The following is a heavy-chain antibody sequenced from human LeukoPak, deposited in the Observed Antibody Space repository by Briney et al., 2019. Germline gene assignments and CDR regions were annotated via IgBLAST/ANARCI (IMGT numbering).Heavy chain of an antibody. J-gene: IGHJ4*02. CDR1: GGSISSSSYY. CDR2: IYYSGST. D-gene: IGHD3-22*01. V-gene: IGHV4-39*07. Sequence: SETLSLTCTASGGSISSSSYYWGWIRQPPGKGLEWIGSIYYSGSTYYNPSLKSRVTISVDTSKNQFSLKLSSVTAADTAVYYCASNPSRGYYDSSGYIDYWGQGTLVTVSS. CDR3: ASNPSRGYYDSSGYIDY.